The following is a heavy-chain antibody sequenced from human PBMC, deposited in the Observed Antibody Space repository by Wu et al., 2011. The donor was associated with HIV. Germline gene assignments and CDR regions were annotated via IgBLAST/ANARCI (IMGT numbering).Heavy chain of an antibody. CDR2: MNPNSGNT. Sequence: SVKVSCRASGYTFTSYDINWVRQATGQGLEWMGWMNPNSGNTGYSQKFQGRVTMTRNTSISTAYMELSSLRSEDTAMYYCARSGVSAEYYFYYMNVWGKGTTVTVSS. CDR3: ARSGVSAEYYFYYMNV. V-gene: IGHV1-8*02. J-gene: IGHJ6*03. CDR1: GYTFTSYD. D-gene: IGHD2-2*01.